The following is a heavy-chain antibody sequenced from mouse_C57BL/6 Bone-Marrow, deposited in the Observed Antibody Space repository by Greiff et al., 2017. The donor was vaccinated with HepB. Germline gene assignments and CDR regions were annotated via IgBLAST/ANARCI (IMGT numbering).Heavy chain of an antibody. Sequence: QVQLQQSGAELARPGASVKLSCKASGYTFTSYGISWVKQSPGQGLEWIGEIYPRSGNTYYNEKFKGKATLTADKSSSTAYMEIRSLTSEDSAVYFCARGEMFGIYDDYPFDYGGRGTALTVSA. CDR2: IYPRSGNT. CDR1: GYTFTSYG. J-gene: IGHJ2*01. V-gene: IGHV1-81*01. CDR3: ARGEMFGIYDDYPFDY. D-gene: IGHD2-4*01.